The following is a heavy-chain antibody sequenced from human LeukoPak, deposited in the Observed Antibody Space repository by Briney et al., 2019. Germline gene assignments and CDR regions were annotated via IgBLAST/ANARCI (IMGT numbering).Heavy chain of an antibody. CDR3: ARDGTAVAADNWFDP. CDR1: GYTFSDYA. V-gene: IGHV1-3*01. D-gene: IGHD6-19*01. CDR2: IDAGNGDT. Sequence: ASVKVSCKASGYTFSDYAVHWVRQAPGQRFEWMGWIDAGNGDTRYSQKFQGRVTITRDTSASTAYMELRSLRSDDTAVYYCARDGTAVAADNWFDPWGQGTLVTVSS. J-gene: IGHJ5*02.